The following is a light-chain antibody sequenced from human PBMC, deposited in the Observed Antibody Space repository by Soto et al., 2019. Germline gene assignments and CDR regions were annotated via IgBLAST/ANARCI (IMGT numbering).Light chain of an antibody. CDR1: SSDVGGYNY. V-gene: IGLV2-8*01. Sequence: QSVRTQPPSASGSPGQAVTISCTGTSSDVGGYNYVSWYQHHPGKAPKLIIYEVYKRPSGVPDRFSGSKSGHTAALTVSGLQAEDEADYYCSSYVGTNSYVFGTGTKVTVL. CDR2: EVY. CDR3: SSYVGTNSYV. J-gene: IGLJ1*01.